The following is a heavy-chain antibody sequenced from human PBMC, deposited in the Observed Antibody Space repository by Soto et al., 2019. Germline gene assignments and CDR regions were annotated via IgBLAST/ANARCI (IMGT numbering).Heavy chain of an antibody. CDR2: ISSNGGTT. V-gene: IGHV3-64D*06. CDR3: VKGGLDDFWRGNLESDHYYGMDV. J-gene: IGHJ6*02. Sequence: GGSLRLSCSVSGFTFSTYAMNWVRQAPGKGLEFVSTISSNGGTTYYADSVKGRFTFSRDNSKKTLYLQMSSLRGEDTAVYYCVKGGLDDFWRGNLESDHYYGMDVWGQGTRVTFSS. D-gene: IGHD3-3*01. CDR1: GFTFSTYA.